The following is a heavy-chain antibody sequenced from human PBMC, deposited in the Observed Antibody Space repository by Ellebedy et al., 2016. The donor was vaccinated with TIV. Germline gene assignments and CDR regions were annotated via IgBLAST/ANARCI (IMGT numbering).Heavy chain of an antibody. J-gene: IGHJ4*02. CDR3: TKQVHDYLWGSYRYLDY. V-gene: IGHV3-30*18. D-gene: IGHD3-16*02. CDR2: VSFDGSIK. Sequence: GGSLRLSCVASAFTFTRHGMHWVRQAPGKGLEWVALVSFDGSIKYYADSLKGRFTISRDNSKNTLYLQMNSLRTEDTDLYYCTKQVHDYLWGSYRYLDYWGQGTLVTVSS. CDR1: AFTFTRHG.